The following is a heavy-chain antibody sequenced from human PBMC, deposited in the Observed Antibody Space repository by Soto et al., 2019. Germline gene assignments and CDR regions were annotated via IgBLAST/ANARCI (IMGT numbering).Heavy chain of an antibody. Sequence: QLQLQESGPGLVKPSETLSLTCAVSGGSVSSGGNYWGWIRQSLGKGLEWIGSVRDTGTTHYNPSLTSRVTISVDTSKNQFSLNVNSVTAADTAVYYCARGLSSPSAAGVWGQGTLVTVSS. V-gene: IGHV4-39*01. CDR1: GGSVSSGGNY. CDR3: ARGLSSPSAAGV. D-gene: IGHD6-6*01. CDR2: VRDTGTT. J-gene: IGHJ4*02.